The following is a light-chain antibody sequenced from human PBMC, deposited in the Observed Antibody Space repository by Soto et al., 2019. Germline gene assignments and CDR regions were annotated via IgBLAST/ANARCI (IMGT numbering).Light chain of an antibody. J-gene: IGLJ3*02. V-gene: IGLV1-40*01. CDR2: KNN. Sequence: QSVLTQPPSVSGAPGQTIIMSCTGSGSNVGASYDVHWYQVLPGAGPRLLIYKNNNRPSGVPDRFSGSKSGTSASLAITGLRAEDEADYYCQSYDNILSGPLFGGGTQLTVL. CDR1: GSNVGASYD. CDR3: QSYDNILSGPL.